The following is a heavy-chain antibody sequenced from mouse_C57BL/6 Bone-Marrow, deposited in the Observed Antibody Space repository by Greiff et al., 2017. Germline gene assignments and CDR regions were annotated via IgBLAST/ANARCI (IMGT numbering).Heavy chain of an antibody. V-gene: IGHV5-9-1*02. CDR1: GFTFSSYA. CDR3: TRGDGITTFKYYYATGY. CDR2: ISSGGDYI. Sequence: EVKLVESGAGLVKPGGSLKLSCAASGFTFSSYAMSWVRQTPEKRLEWVAYISSGGDYIYYAATVKGRFTISRDNAMINLYLQMSSLKSEDTAMYYCTRGDGITTFKYYYATGYWGQGTSVTVSS. J-gene: IGHJ4*01. D-gene: IGHD1-1*01.